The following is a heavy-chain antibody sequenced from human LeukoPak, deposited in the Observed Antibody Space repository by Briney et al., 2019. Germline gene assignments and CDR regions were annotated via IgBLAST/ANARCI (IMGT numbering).Heavy chain of an antibody. CDR2: IIPIFGTA. CDR1: GGTFSSYA. Sequence: GASVKVSCKASGGTFSSYAFSWVRQAPGQGLEWMGGIIPIFGTANYAQKFQGRVTITADKSTSTAYMEVSSLRSGDTAVYYCASQRGGIWFGVMDVWGKGTTVTVSS. CDR3: ASQRGGIWFGVMDV. D-gene: IGHD3-10*01. V-gene: IGHV1-69*06. J-gene: IGHJ6*03.